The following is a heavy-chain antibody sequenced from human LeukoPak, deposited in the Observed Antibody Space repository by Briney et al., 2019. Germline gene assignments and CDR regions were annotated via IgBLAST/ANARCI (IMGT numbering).Heavy chain of an antibody. V-gene: IGHV4-38-2*02. D-gene: IGHD4-17*01. CDR1: GYSISSGYY. Sequence: SETLSLTCTVSGYSISSGYYWGWIRQPPGKGLEWIGSINHSGSTNYNPSLKSRVTISVDTSKNQFSLKLRSVTAADTAVYYCARRQNYGDYPRIDYWGQGTLVTVSS. CDR3: ARRQNYGDYPRIDY. J-gene: IGHJ4*02. CDR2: INHSGST.